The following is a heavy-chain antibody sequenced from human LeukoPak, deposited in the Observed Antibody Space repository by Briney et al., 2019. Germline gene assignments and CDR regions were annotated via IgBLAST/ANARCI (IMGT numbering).Heavy chain of an antibody. CDR3: AKDSEPKIFWSGYPSSYMDV. CDR1: GFTFSSYA. CDR2: ISGSGGST. J-gene: IGHJ6*03. Sequence: TGGSLRLSCAASGFTFSSYAMSWVRQAPGKGLEWVSAISGSGGSTYYADSVKGRFTISRDNSKNTLYLQMNSLRAEDTAVYYCAKDSEPKIFWSGYPSSYMDVWGKGTTVTVSS. D-gene: IGHD3-3*01. V-gene: IGHV3-23*01.